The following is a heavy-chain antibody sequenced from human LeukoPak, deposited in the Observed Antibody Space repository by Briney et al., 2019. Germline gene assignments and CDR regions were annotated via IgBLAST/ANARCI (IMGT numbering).Heavy chain of an antibody. CDR3: ARHPPNSFFDY. D-gene: IGHD5-18*01. CDR2: IYYSGST. CDR1: GGSISSYY. V-gene: IGHV4-59*08. Sequence: PSETLSLTCTVSGGSISSYYWSWIRQPPREGLEWIAYIYYSGSTNYNPSLKSRVTISVDTSKNQFSLKLSSVTAADTAVYYCARHPPNSFFDYWGQGTLVTVSS. J-gene: IGHJ4*02.